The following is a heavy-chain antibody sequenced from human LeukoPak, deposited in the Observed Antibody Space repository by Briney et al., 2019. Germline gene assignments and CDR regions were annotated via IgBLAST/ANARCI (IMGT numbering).Heavy chain of an antibody. J-gene: IGHJ2*01. CDR2: IYYSGST. CDR1: GGSISSYY. D-gene: IGHD5-24*01. V-gene: IGHV4-59*08. CDR3: ARGCRDGYSNYWYFDL. Sequence: SETLSLTCTVSGGSISSYYWSWIRQPPGKGLEWIGYIYYSGSTNYNPSLKSRVTISVDTSKNQFSLKLSSVTAADTAVYYCARGCRDGYSNYWYFDLWGRGTLVTVSS.